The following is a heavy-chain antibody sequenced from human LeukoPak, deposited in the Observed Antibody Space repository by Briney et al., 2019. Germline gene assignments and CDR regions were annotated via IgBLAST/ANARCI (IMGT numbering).Heavy chain of an antibody. CDR3: AKDRCSNGVGCYYYYMDV. Sequence: RSGGSLRLSCAASGFTFSSYGMHWVRQAPGKGLEWVAYIQYDGSNEQYADSVKGRFSISRGSSKNILYLQMNSLRAEDTAVYYCAKDRCSNGVGCYYYYMDVWGKGTTVTISS. V-gene: IGHV3-30*02. CDR2: IQYDGSNE. J-gene: IGHJ6*03. CDR1: GFTFSSYG. D-gene: IGHD2-8*01.